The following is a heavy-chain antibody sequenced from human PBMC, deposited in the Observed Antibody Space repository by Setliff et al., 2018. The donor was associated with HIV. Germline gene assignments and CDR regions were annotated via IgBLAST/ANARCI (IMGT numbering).Heavy chain of an antibody. CDR2: INHSGST. D-gene: IGHD6-19*01. Sequence: TLSLTCAVYGGSFSGYYWSWIRQPPGKGLEWIGEINHSGSTNYSPSLKSRVTISVDTSKNQFSLKLSSVTAADTAVYYCARGVRDNSGWSSYYFDYWGQGTLVTVSS. V-gene: IGHV4-34*01. CDR1: GGSFSGYY. J-gene: IGHJ4*02. CDR3: ARGVRDNSGWSSYYFDY.